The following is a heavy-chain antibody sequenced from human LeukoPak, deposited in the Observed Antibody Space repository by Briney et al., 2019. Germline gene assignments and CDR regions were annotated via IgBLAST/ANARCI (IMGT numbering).Heavy chain of an antibody. V-gene: IGHV3-23*01. J-gene: IGHJ4*02. CDR3: APMGQWELPDFDY. CDR2: TSGNGAGT. D-gene: IGHD1-26*01. CDR1: GFIFSNYA. Sequence: GGSLRLSCAASGFIFSNYAMTWVRQAPGKGLEWVSTTSGNGAGTYFADSVKGRFTISRDNSKNTLYLQMNSLRAEDTAVYYCAPMGQWELPDFDYWGQGALVTVSS.